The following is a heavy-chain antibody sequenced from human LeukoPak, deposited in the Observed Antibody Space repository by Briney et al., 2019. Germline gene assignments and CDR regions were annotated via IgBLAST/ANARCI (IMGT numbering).Heavy chain of an antibody. Sequence: PGGSLRLSCAASGFTFSSYAMTWVRQAPGKGLEWVSVISGSGGSTYYADSVKGRYTISRDNSKNTLYLQMNSLRAEDTAVYYCAKGQNYYDTSGYLTVDHWGQGTLVTVSS. V-gene: IGHV3-23*01. CDR2: ISGSGGST. J-gene: IGHJ4*02. CDR3: AKGQNYYDTSGYLTVDH. CDR1: GFTFSSYA. D-gene: IGHD3-22*01.